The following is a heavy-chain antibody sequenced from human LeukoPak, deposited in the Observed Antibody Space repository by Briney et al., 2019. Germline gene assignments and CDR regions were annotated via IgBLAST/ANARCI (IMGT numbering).Heavy chain of an antibody. D-gene: IGHD4-11*01. CDR2: IFYSGSI. CDR1: GGSISGYNW. V-gene: IGHV4-4*02. Sequence: SGTLTLTCAVSGGSISGYNWWSWVRQPPGKGLEWIGEIFYSGSINYNPSLKSRVTLSLDKSKNQFSLQLNPVTAADTAVYFCAKTYSNFPPYFDYWGPGTLVTVSS. J-gene: IGHJ4*02. CDR3: AKTYSNFPPYFDY.